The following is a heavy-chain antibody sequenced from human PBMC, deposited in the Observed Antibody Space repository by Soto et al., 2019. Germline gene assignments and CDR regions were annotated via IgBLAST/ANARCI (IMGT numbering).Heavy chain of an antibody. CDR1: GGSISRISYY. CDR2: LYDSGST. Sequence: SETLSLTSTVSGGSISRISYYWGWIRKPPWKGLEWLGSLYDSGSTYYNPSLKSRVTISVDTSKNQFSLKLRSVTASDTAVYYCASPYSSSWYPHDAFDIGRQGTMDTVSS. CDR3: ASPYSSSWYPHDAFDI. V-gene: IGHV4-39*01. J-gene: IGHJ3*02. D-gene: IGHD6-13*01.